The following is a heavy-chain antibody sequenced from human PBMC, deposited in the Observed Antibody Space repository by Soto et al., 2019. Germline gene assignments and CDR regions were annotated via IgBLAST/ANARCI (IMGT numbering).Heavy chain of an antibody. CDR1: GFTVSSNY. V-gene: IGHV3-53*01. J-gene: IGHJ6*02. CDR2: IYSGGST. CDR3: ARSRVKSDYYGMDV. Sequence: GGSLRLSCAASGFTVSSNYMSWVRQAPGKGLEWVSVIYSGGSTYYADSVKGRFTISRDNPKNTLYLQMNSLRAEDTAVYYCARSRVKSDYYGMDVWGQGTTVTVSS. D-gene: IGHD4-4*01.